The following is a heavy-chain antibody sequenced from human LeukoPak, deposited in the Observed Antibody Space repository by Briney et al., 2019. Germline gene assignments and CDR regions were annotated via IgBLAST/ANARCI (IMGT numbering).Heavy chain of an antibody. D-gene: IGHD3-3*01. CDR2: ISGSGGST. CDR1: GFTFSSYA. V-gene: IGHV3-23*01. CDR3: ARDPAKFWSGHDY. Sequence: GGSLRLSCAASGFTFSSYAMSWVRQAPGKGLEWVSAISGSGGSTYYADSVKGRFTISRDNSKNALYLQMNSLRAEDTAVYYCARDPAKFWSGHDYWGQGTLVTVSS. J-gene: IGHJ4*02.